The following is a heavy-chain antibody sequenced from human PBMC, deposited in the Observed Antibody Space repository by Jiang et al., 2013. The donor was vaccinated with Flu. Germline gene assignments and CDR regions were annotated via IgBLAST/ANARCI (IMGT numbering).Heavy chain of an antibody. V-gene: IGHV3-66*01. J-gene: IGHJ4*02. CDR3: ANPAATSQDY. CDR2: LYSGGTT. D-gene: IGHD1-26*01. CDR1: GFTVSSNY. Sequence: VQLLESGGGLVQPGGSLRLSCAASGFTVSSNYMSWVRQAPGKGLEWVSVLYSGGTTYYADSVKGRFTISRDNSKNTLYLQMNSLRAEDTAVYYCANPAATSQDYWGQGTLVTVSS.